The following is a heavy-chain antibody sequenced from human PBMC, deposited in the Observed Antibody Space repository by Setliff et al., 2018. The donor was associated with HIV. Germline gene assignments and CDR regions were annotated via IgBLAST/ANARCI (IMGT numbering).Heavy chain of an antibody. D-gene: IGHD3-10*01. CDR2: IYSSGST. CDR1: GGSTRTSGYY. J-gene: IGHJ3*02. Sequence: KPSETLSLTCTVSGGSTRTSGYYWGWIRQPPGKGREWIGSIYSSGSTYYNPSLKSRVSIPVDTSKNQFSLKLRSVTAADTAVYYCATSAESGFGIHWGVFNIWGQGTRVTVSS. V-gene: IGHV4-39*01. CDR3: ATSAESGFGIHWGVFNI.